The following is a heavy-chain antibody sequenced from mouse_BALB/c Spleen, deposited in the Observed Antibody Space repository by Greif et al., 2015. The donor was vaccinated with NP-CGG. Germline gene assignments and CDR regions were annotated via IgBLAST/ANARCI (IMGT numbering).Heavy chain of an antibody. CDR2: IGPANGNT. Sequence: VQLQQSGAELVKPGASVKLSCTASGFNIKDTYMHWVKQRPEQGLEWIGRIGPANGNTKYDPKFQGKATITADTSSNTAYLQLSSLTSEDTAVYYCASSYYYGSSYDYAMDYWGQGTSVTVSS. CDR1: GFNIKDTY. J-gene: IGHJ4*01. D-gene: IGHD1-1*01. V-gene: IGHV14-3*02. CDR3: ASSYYYGSSYDYAMDY.